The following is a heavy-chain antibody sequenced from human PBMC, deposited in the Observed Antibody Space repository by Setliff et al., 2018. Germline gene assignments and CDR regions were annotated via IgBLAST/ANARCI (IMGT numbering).Heavy chain of an antibody. CDR3: ARGASEGWDSSGWATLFDY. CDR2: MNPNSGNT. Sequence: ASVKVSCKASGYTFTSHAMHWVRQAPGQRLEWMGWMNPNSGNTGYAQKFQGRVTITRNTSISTAYMELSSLRSEDTAVYYCARGASEGWDSSGWATLFDYWGQGTLVTVSS. CDR1: GYTFTSHA. D-gene: IGHD6-19*01. V-gene: IGHV1-8*03. J-gene: IGHJ4*02.